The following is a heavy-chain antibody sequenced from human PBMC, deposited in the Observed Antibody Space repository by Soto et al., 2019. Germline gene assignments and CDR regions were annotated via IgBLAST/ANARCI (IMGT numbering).Heavy chain of an antibody. V-gene: IGHV3-11*06. CDR3: ARDRAGGSIFGGHYGMVV. J-gene: IGHJ6*02. Sequence: PGGSLRLSCAASGFIFRDFYMSWIRQVPGKGLEWLSKISSSSSSADYADSVKGRFTISRDNAKNSLYLQMSSLRAEDTAVYYFARDRAGGSIFGGHYGMVVLGQGTTVTASS. CDR1: GFIFRDFY. D-gene: IGHD3-3*01. CDR2: ISSSSSSA.